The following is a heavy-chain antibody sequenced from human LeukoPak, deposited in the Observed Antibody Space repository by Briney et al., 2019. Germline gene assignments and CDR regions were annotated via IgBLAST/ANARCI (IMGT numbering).Heavy chain of an antibody. J-gene: IGHJ4*02. D-gene: IGHD2-8*02. Sequence: SETLSLTCTVSGGSISNGDYYWGWIRQPPGKGLEWIGSIYYSGSTYYNPSLKSRVTISEDTSKNQFSLKLSSVTAADTAVYYCATDRSGRIDYWGQGTLVTVSS. CDR2: IYYSGST. CDR3: ATDRSGRIDY. V-gene: IGHV4-39*07. CDR1: GGSISNGDYY.